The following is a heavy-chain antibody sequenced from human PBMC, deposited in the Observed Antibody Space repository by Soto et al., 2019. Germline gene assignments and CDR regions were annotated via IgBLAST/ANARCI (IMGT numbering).Heavy chain of an antibody. CDR2: IYSGGST. V-gene: IGHV3-53*01. CDR1: GFTFSSND. CDR3: VRGGLEGSPCGGNCYTVDY. J-gene: IGHJ4*02. D-gene: IGHD2-21*01. Sequence: EVQLVESGGGLIQPGGSLRLSCAASGFTFSSNDMNWVRQAPGKGLEWVSLIYSGGSTYYADSVKGRFTISRDNPKNTLFLQMNSLGDEDTAVYYCVRGGLEGSPCGGNCYTVDYWGQGTLVTVSS.